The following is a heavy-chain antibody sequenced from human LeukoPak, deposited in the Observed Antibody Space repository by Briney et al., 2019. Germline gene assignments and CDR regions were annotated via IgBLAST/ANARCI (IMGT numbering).Heavy chain of an antibody. V-gene: IGHV3-21*01. D-gene: IGHD6-13*01. Sequence: GGSLRLSCAASGFTFGSYSMNWVRQAPGKGLEWVSSISSSSIYIYYADSLKGRFTISRDNVRKSLYLQMNSLRAEDTAVYYCARFIAAPYYFDYWGRGTLVTVSS. J-gene: IGHJ4*02. CDR3: ARFIAAPYYFDY. CDR2: ISSSSIYI. CDR1: GFTFGSYS.